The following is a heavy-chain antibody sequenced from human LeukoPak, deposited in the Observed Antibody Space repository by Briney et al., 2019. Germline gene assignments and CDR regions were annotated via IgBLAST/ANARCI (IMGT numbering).Heavy chain of an antibody. Sequence: PGGSLRLSCAASGFTFDDYGMSWVRQAPGKGLEWVSGINWNGGSTGYADSVKGQFTISRDNAKNSLYLQMNSLRAEDTALYYCARAGYYYYYMDVWGKGTTVTVSS. CDR1: GFTFDDYG. D-gene: IGHD3-10*01. J-gene: IGHJ6*03. CDR2: INWNGGST. V-gene: IGHV3-20*04. CDR3: ARAGYYYYYMDV.